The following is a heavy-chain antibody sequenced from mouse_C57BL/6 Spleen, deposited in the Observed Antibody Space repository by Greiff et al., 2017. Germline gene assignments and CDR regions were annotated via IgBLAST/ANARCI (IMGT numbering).Heavy chain of an antibody. D-gene: IGHD4-1*01. CDR1: GFTFSSYA. Sequence: EVQVVESGEGLVKPGGSLKLSCAASGFTFSSYAMSWVRQTPEKRLEWVEYISSGGDYIYYADTVKGRFTISRDNARNTLYLQMSSLKSEDTAMYYCTRVGNWDYFDDWGQGTTLTVSS. CDR2: ISSGGDYI. J-gene: IGHJ2*01. CDR3: TRVGNWDYFDD. V-gene: IGHV5-9-1*02.